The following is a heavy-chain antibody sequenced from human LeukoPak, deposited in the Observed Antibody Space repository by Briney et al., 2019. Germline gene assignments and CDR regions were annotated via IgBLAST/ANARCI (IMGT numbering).Heavy chain of an antibody. D-gene: IGHD5-24*01. J-gene: IGHJ3*02. CDR3: AKDGIELPAFDI. CDR2: ITGSDDRT. V-gene: IGHV3-23*01. Sequence: PGGSLRLSCAASGFTFSSDAMTWVRQAPGEGLEWVSTITGSDDRTYYADSVKGRFTISRDNSKNTLYLKMNSLRAADTAVYYFAKDGIELPAFDIWGQGTMVTVSS. CDR1: GFTFSSDA.